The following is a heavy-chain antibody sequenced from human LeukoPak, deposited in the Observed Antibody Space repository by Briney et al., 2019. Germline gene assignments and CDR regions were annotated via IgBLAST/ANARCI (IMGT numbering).Heavy chain of an antibody. Sequence: ASVKVSCKASGYTFTSYGISWVRQAPGQGLEWMGWISAYNGNTNYAQKLQGRVTMTTDTSTSTAYMELRSLRSDDTAVYYCARVDRPYGSGSYYNGDNWFDPWGQGTLVTVSS. D-gene: IGHD3-10*01. CDR2: ISAYNGNT. J-gene: IGHJ5*02. V-gene: IGHV1-18*01. CDR1: GYTFTSYG. CDR3: ARVDRPYGSGSYYNGDNWFDP.